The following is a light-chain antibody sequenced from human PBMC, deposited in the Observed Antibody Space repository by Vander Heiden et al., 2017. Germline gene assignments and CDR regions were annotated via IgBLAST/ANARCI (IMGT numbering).Light chain of an antibody. J-gene: IGLJ3*02. V-gene: IGLV3-21*04. CDR2: YDS. CDR1: NLGSKS. Sequence: SYVLTQPPSVSVAPGKTARITCGGNNLGSKSVHWYQQKPGQAPVLVIYYDSDRPSGIPERFSGSNSGNTATLTISRVEAGDEADYYCQVWDSSSDHAWVFGGGTKLTVL. CDR3: QVWDSSSDHAWV.